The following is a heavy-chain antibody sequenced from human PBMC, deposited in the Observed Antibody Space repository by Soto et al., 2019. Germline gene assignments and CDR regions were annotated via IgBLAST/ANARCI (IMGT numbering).Heavy chain of an antibody. CDR2: IYYSGST. D-gene: IGHD2-15*01. CDR3: AREGGYCSGGSCYSVPPYYYGMDV. Sequence: SETLSLTCTVSGGSISSYYWSWIRQPPGKGLEWIGYIYYSGSTNYNPSLKSRVTISVDTSKNQFSLKLSSVTAADTAVYYCAREGGYCSGGSCYSVPPYYYGMDVWGQGTTVTVSS. CDR1: GGSISSYY. J-gene: IGHJ6*02. V-gene: IGHV4-59*01.